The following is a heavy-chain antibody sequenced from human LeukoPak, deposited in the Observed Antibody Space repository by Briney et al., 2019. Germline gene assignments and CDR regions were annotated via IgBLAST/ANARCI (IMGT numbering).Heavy chain of an antibody. D-gene: IGHD7-27*01. CDR3: ARFSRLTGNFDY. CDR1: GGSISSYY. CDR2: IYYSGST. J-gene: IGHJ4*02. V-gene: IGHV4-59*12. Sequence: SETLSLTCTVSGGSISSYYWSWIRQPPGKGLEWIGYIYYSGSTNYNPSLKSRVTISVDTSKNQFSLKLSSVTAADTAVYYCARFSRLTGNFDYWGQGTLVTASS.